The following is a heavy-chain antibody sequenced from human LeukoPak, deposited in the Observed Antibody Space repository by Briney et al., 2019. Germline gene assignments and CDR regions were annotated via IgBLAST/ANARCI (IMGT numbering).Heavy chain of an antibody. CDR2: IYSGDTT. CDR1: GFTVSGNY. Sequence: PGGSLRLSCAVSGFTVSGNYMSWVCQAPGKGLEWVSLIYSGDTTLYADSVKGRFTISRDISKNTVYLQMNSLRAEDTAVYYCARRAGGYSHPYDYWGQGILVTVSS. V-gene: IGHV3-53*01. CDR3: ARRAGGYSHPYDY. J-gene: IGHJ4*02. D-gene: IGHD4-23*01.